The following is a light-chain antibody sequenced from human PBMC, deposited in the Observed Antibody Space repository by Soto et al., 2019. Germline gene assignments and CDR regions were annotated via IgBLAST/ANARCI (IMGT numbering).Light chain of an antibody. Sequence: EIVLTQSPGTLSLSPGERATLSCTASQSVSSTYLAWYQQKPGQAPTLLIYGASSRAIGIPDRFSGSGSGTEFTLTISSLRSEDSAIYYCQQYFEWPPMTFGQGTKVEI. CDR1: QSVSSTY. J-gene: IGKJ1*01. CDR2: GAS. CDR3: QQYFEWPPMT. V-gene: IGKV3-20*01.